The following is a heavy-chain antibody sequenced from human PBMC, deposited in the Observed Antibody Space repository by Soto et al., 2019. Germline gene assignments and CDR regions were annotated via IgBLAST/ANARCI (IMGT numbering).Heavy chain of an antibody. D-gene: IGHD3-10*01. CDR3: AIRGGHYYYYGMDV. J-gene: IGHJ6*02. CDR1: GGSVSSGSYY. V-gene: IGHV4-61*01. CDR2: IYYSGST. Sequence: SETLSLTCTVSGGSVSSGSYYWSWIRQPPGKGLEWIGYIYYSGSTNYNPSLKSRVTISVNTSKNQFSLKLSSVTAADTAVYYCAIRGGHYYYYGMDVWGQGTTVTVSS.